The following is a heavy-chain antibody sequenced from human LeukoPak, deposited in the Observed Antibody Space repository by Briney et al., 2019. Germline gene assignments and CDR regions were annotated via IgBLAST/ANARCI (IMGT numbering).Heavy chain of an antibody. Sequence: GGSLRLSCAASGFTFSSYWMSWVRQPPGKGLEWVANIKQDGSERYYVDSVKGRFTISRDNAKKSVYLQMNSPRGEDTAVYYCATDGGPFDDWGQGTLVTVSS. CDR1: GFTFSSYW. CDR2: IKQDGSER. CDR3: ATDGGPFDD. J-gene: IGHJ4*02. V-gene: IGHV3-7*01. D-gene: IGHD3-3*01.